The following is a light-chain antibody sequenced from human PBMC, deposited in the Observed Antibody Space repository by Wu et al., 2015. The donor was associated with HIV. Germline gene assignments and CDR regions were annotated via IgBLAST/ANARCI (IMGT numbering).Light chain of an antibody. CDR3: QHRSSSPGVA. J-gene: IGKJ3*01. V-gene: IGKV3-11*01. CDR2: DIY. Sequence: EIVLTQSPGTLSLSPGERATLSCRASQTVNSYLAWYQQKPGQAPRLLIYDIYSRAAGIPPRFSGSGSGTDFTLTISSLEPEDFAVYYCQHRSSSPGVAFGPGTKVDVK. CDR1: QTVNSY.